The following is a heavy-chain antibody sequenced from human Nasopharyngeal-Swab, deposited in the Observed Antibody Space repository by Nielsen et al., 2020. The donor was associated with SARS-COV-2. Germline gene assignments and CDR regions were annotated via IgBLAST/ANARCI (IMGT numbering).Heavy chain of an antibody. CDR1: GFTFSSYG. Sequence: SLKISCAASGFTFSSYGMHWVRQAPGKGLEWVAVISYDGSNKYYADSVKGRFTISRDNSKNTLYLQMNSLRAEDTAVYYCARDLEGYYDTPAYWGQGTMVTVSS. J-gene: IGHJ3*01. V-gene: IGHV3-30*03. D-gene: IGHD3-22*01. CDR2: ISYDGSNK. CDR3: ARDLEGYYDTPAY.